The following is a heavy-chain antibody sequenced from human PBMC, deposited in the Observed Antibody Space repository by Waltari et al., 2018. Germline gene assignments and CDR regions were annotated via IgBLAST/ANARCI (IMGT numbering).Heavy chain of an antibody. V-gene: IGHV4-39*07. CDR3: ARGGRGDSRFDY. J-gene: IGHJ4*02. D-gene: IGHD6-13*01. CDR2: IFYSGST. Sequence: QLQLQESGPGLVKPSETLSLTCTVPGGSLSSSSYYWGWIRQPPGKGLEWIGSIFYSGSTYYIPSLKSRVTISVDTSKNQFSLKLSSVTAADTAVYYCARGGRGDSRFDYWGQGTLVTVSS. CDR1: GGSLSSSSYY.